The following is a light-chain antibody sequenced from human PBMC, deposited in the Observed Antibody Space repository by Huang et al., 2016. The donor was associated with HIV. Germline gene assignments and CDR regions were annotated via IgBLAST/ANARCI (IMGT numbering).Light chain of an antibody. J-gene: IGKJ1*01. CDR2: LAS. V-gene: IGKV2-28*01. CDR1: QSLLHSRTFNY. CDR3: MQSLQTPRA. Sequence: DIVMTQSPLFLSVSPGEPASISCTSSQSLLHSRTFNYLDWYRQKPGQSPQLLIYLASNQASGVPVRFSGSGSGTNFTVRISAVEPEDAATYYCMQSLQTPRAFGQGTRVEVK.